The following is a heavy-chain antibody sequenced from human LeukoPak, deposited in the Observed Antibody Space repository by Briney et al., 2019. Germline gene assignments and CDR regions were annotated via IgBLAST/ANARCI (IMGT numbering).Heavy chain of an antibody. CDR1: GYTFTSNY. CDR3: ARDNSVRDEAWWFNP. Sequence: ASVKVSCKAFGYTFTSNYMHWVRQAPGQGPEWMGVISPSGGSTTYAQKFQGRVTLTRDMSTSPDYLELSSLRSEDTAVYYCARDNSVRDEAWWFNPWGPGNLVTVSP. J-gene: IGHJ5*02. V-gene: IGHV1-46*01. D-gene: IGHD5-24*01. CDR2: ISPSGGST.